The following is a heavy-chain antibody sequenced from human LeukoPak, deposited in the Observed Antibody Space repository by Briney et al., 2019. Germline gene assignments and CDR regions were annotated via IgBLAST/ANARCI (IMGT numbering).Heavy chain of an antibody. J-gene: IGHJ4*02. CDR2: ISWDGGST. V-gene: IGHV3-43*01. D-gene: IGHD2-2*01. CDR3: AKGGDIVVVPADSYFDY. CDR1: GFTFDDYT. Sequence: GSLRLSCAASGFTFDDYTMHWVRQAPGKGLEWVSLISWDGGSTYYADSVKGRFTISRDNSKNSLYLQMNSLRTEDTALYYCAKGGDIVVVPADSYFDYWGQGTLVTVSS.